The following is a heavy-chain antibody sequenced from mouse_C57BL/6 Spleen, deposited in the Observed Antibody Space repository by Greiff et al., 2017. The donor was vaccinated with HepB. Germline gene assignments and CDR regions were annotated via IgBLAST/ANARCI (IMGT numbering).Heavy chain of an antibody. V-gene: IGHV1-26*01. Sequence: EVQLQQSGPELVKPGASVKISCKASGYTFTDYYMNWVKQSHGKSLEWIGDINPNNGGTSYNQKFKGKATLTVDKSSSTAYMELRSLTSEDSAVYYCARRYYGSTPPFDYWGQGTTLTVSS. CDR1: GYTFTDYY. CDR3: ARRYYGSTPPFDY. CDR2: INPNNGGT. D-gene: IGHD1-1*01. J-gene: IGHJ2*01.